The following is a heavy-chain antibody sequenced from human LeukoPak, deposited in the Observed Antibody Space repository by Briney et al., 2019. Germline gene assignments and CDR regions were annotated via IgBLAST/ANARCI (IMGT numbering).Heavy chain of an antibody. V-gene: IGHV3-48*03. CDR2: IISSGSTI. D-gene: IGHD2-15*01. J-gene: IGHJ6*02. Sequence: GGSLRLSCAASGFTFSSYEMNWVRQAPGKGLEWVSYIISSGSTIYYADSVKGRFTISRDNAKNSLYLQMNSLRAEDTAVYYCARPTGYCSGGSCIGDNYYYGMDVWGQGTTVTVSS. CDR3: ARPTGYCSGGSCIGDNYYYGMDV. CDR1: GFTFSSYE.